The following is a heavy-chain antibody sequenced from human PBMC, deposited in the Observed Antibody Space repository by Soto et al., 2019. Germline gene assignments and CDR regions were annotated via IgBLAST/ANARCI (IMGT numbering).Heavy chain of an antibody. CDR3: AGDTSGSYEYFQH. Sequence: QVQLQESGPGLVKPSQTLSLTCTVSGGSISSGGYYWSWIRQHPGKGLEWIGYNYYSGSTYYNPSLQCRVTLSLDTSKNPFSLKLSSVTAADTAVYYCAGDTSGSYEYFQHWCQGTMVTVS. J-gene: IGHJ1*01. CDR1: GGSISSGGYY. D-gene: IGHD1-26*01. V-gene: IGHV4-31*03. CDR2: NYYSGST.